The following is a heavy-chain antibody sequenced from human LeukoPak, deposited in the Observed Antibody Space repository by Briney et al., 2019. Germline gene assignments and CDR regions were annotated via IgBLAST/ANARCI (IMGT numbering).Heavy chain of an antibody. CDR3: ASALTVTRAFNY. CDR1: GGSFSGYY. D-gene: IGHD4-17*01. Sequence: SETLSLTCAVYGGSFSGYYWSWIRQPPGKGLEWIGENNHSGGTNYNPSLKSRVTISVDTFKNQFSLKLSSVTAADTAVYYCASALTVTRAFNYWGQGTLVTVSS. V-gene: IGHV4-34*01. J-gene: IGHJ4*02. CDR2: NNHSGGT.